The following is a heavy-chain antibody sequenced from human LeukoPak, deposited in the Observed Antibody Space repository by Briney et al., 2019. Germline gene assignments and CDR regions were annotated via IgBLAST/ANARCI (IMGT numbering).Heavy chain of an antibody. V-gene: IGHV4-39*07. CDR2: IYYSGST. D-gene: IGHD3-16*02. CDR3: ARGAAAAPYDYVWGSYRYTEGERRGPPERFDY. Sequence: SETLSLTCTVSGGSISSSSYYWGWIRQPPGKGLEWIGSIYYSGSTYYNPSLKSRVTISVDTSKNQFSPKLSSVTAADTAVYYCARGAAAAPYDYVWGSYRYTEGERRGPPERFDYWGQGTLVTVSS. J-gene: IGHJ4*02. CDR1: GGSISSSSYY.